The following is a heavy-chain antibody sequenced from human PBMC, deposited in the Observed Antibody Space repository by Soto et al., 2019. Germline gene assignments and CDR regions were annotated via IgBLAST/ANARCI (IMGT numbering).Heavy chain of an antibody. CDR3: ARDAQGERTGMDV. Sequence: QVQLVQSGAEVKKPGSSVKVSCKASGGTFSRYAMNWVRQAPGQGLEWMGRIIPVSGTPDYAQRFQGRVTITADESTSTAYMELSSLRSEDTAVYYCARDAQGERTGMDVWSQGTTVTVSS. V-gene: IGHV1-69*18. CDR1: GGTFSRYA. J-gene: IGHJ6*02. D-gene: IGHD3-10*02. CDR2: IIPVSGTP.